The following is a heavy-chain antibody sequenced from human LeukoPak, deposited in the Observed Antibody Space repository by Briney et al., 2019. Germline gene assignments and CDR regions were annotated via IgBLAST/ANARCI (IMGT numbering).Heavy chain of an antibody. CDR3: ARVSSSGILDS. CDR1: GGSLINYY. D-gene: IGHD3-22*01. Sequence: SETLSLTCTVSGGSLINYYWSWIRQPPGKGLEWIGYIYYSGSTNYNPSLKSRVTISVDTSKNQFSVKLSYVTAADTAVYYCARVSSSGILDSWGQGTLVTVSS. J-gene: IGHJ4*02. V-gene: IGHV4-59*01. CDR2: IYYSGST.